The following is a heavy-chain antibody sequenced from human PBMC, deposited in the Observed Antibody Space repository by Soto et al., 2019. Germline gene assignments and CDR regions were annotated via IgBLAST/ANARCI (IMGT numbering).Heavy chain of an antibody. J-gene: IGHJ5*02. D-gene: IGHD3-22*01. Sequence: ASVKVSCKASGYTFVDYALHWVRQAPGQGLEWVGWMNPKTGNIKSSHKFEDRVSITRDTATSTAYMELSGLRSEDTAVYFCTKEAVVAENWFDPWGQGTLVTVSS. CDR3: TKEAVVAENWFDP. V-gene: IGHV1-3*01. CDR2: MNPKTGNI. CDR1: GYTFVDYA.